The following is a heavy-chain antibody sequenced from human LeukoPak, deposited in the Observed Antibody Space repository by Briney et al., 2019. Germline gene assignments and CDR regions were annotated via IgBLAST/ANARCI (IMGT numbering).Heavy chain of an antibody. D-gene: IGHD1-26*01. Sequence: SVKVSCKASGGTFSSYAISWVRQAPGQGLEWMGGIIPIFGTANYAQKFQGRVTITADKSTSTAYMELSSLRSEDTAVYYCARGRVLVGATYNYYYYYMDVWGKGTTVTVSS. CDR2: IIPIFGTA. CDR3: ARGRVLVGATYNYYYYYMDV. V-gene: IGHV1-69*06. CDR1: GGTFSSYA. J-gene: IGHJ6*03.